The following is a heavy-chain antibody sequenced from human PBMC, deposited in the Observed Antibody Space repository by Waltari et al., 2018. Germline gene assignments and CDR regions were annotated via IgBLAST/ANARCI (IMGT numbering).Heavy chain of an antibody. J-gene: IGHJ4*02. D-gene: IGHD3-22*01. CDR2: ISYDGSNK. Sequence: QVQLVESGGGVVQPGRSLRLSCAASGFTFSSYGMHWVRRAPGKGLEWVAVISYDGSNKYYADSVKGRFTISRDNSKNTLYLQMNSLRAEDTAVYYCAKADSSGYYPSYFDYWGQGTLVTVSS. CDR1: GFTFSSYG. CDR3: AKADSSGYYPSYFDY. V-gene: IGHV3-30*18.